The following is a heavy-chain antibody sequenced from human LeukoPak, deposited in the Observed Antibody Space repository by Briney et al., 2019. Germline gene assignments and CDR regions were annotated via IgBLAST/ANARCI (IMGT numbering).Heavy chain of an antibody. D-gene: IGHD5-12*01. CDR1: GGSISSGGYS. J-gene: IGHJ5*02. CDR3: ARVSVDIVATTHYNWFDP. V-gene: IGHV4-30-4*07. Sequence: SQTLSLTCAVSGGSISSGGYSWSWIRQPPGKGLGWIGYIYYSGSTNYNPSLKSRVTISVDTSKNQFSLKLSSVTAADTAVYYCARVSVDIVATTHYNWFDPWGQGTLVTVSP. CDR2: IYYSGST.